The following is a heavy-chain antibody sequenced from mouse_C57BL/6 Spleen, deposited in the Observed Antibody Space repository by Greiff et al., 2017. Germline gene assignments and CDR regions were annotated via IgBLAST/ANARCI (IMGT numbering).Heavy chain of an antibody. CDR2: IYPGSGNT. CDR1: GYTFTDYY. CDR3: ARHPY. J-gene: IGHJ3*01. Sequence: QVQLQQSGAELVRPGASVKLSCKAFGYTFTDYYINWVKQRPGQGLEWIARIYPGSGNTYYNEKFKGKATLTAEKSSSTAYMQLSSLTSEDSAVYFCARHPYWGQGTLVTVSA. V-gene: IGHV1-76*01.